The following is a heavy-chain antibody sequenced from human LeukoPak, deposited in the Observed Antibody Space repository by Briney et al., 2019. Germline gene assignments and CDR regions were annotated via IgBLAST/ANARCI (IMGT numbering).Heavy chain of an antibody. Sequence: GGSLRLSCAASGFTFSSYAMSWVRQAPGKGLEWASAISGSGGSTYYADSVKGRFTISRDNSKNTLYLQMNSLRAEDTAVYYCAKTTTVVTPFDRSDYWGQGTLVTVSS. CDR2: ISGSGGST. V-gene: IGHV3-23*01. CDR3: AKTTTVVTPFDRSDY. J-gene: IGHJ4*02. CDR1: GFTFSSYA. D-gene: IGHD4-23*01.